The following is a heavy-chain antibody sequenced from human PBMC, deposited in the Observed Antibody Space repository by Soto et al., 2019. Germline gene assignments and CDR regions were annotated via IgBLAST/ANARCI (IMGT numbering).Heavy chain of an antibody. CDR2: IIPIFGTA. CDR1: GGTFSSYA. Sequence: QVQLVQSGAEVKKPGSSVKVSCKASGGTFSSYAISWVRQAPGQGLEWMGGIIPIFGTANYAQKFQGRVTITADESTSTAYMELSSLRSEDTAVYYCARGDVPKVGATYAFDIWGQGTMVTVSS. V-gene: IGHV1-69*12. J-gene: IGHJ3*02. CDR3: ARGDVPKVGATYAFDI. D-gene: IGHD1-26*01.